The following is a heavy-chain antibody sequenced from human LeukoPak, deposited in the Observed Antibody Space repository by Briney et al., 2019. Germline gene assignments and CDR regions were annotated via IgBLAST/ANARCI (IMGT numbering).Heavy chain of an antibody. CDR1: GFTFSSYW. CDR3: ARDIAAAGLFFDY. J-gene: IGHJ4*02. CDR2: MKYDGSEK. D-gene: IGHD6-13*01. Sequence: PGGSLRLSCAASGFTFSSYWMSWVRQAPGKGLEWVANMKYDGSEKDYVDSVKGRFTISTDNAKNSLYLQMNSLRAEDTAVYYCARDIAAAGLFFDYWGQGTLVTVSS. V-gene: IGHV3-7*01.